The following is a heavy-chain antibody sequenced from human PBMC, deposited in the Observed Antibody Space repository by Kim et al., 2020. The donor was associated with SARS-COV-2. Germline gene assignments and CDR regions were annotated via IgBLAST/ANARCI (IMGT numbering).Heavy chain of an antibody. CDR3: AREGYASGTMGDFDY. J-gene: IGHJ4*02. CDR2: TSSDGSII. CDR1: GFTFSSYA. Sequence: GGSLRLSCLASGFTFSSYAMSWIRQAPGKGPEWVAVTSSDGSIIYYADSVKGRFTISRANSRNTLYLDMDNLSAQDTAIYYCAREGYASGTMGDFDYWGQGTLVTVSS. D-gene: IGHD3-10*01. V-gene: IGHV3-30*04.